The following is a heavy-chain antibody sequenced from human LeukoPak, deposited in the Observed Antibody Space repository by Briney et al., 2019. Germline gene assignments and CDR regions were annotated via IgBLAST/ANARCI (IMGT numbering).Heavy chain of an antibody. CDR3: ARDQRYYYDSSGPIDY. CDR1: GFTFSSYW. CDR2: INQDGSEK. J-gene: IGHJ4*02. V-gene: IGHV3-7*01. D-gene: IGHD3-22*01. Sequence: PGGSLRLSCAASGFTFSSYWMNWVRQAPGKGLEWVANINQDGSEKYYVDSVKGRFTISRDTAKNSLYLQMNSLRAEDTAVYYCARDQRYYYDSSGPIDYWGQGTLVTVSS.